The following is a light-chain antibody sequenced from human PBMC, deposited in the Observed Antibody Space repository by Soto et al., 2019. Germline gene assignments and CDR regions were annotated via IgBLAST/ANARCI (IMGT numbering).Light chain of an antibody. V-gene: IGKV1-5*03. CDR3: KQYNSYWK. CDR2: KAS. CDR1: QSISSW. Sequence: DIQITHSPSTLAASVVDRVTITFRASQSISSWLAWYQQKPGKAPKLLIYKASSLESGVPSRFSGSGSGTEFTLTISSLQPDDFATYYCKQYNSYWKCGQGNTGAIK. J-gene: IGKJ1*01.